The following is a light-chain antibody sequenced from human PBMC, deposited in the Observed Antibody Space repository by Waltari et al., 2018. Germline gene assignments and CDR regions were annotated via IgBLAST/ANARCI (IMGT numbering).Light chain of an antibody. V-gene: IGKV4-1*01. Sequence: IVMTQSPDSLAVSLGESATINCKSSQRGLYSSNNKNYLAWYQQKPGQPHKLLIYWASTRESGVPDRFSGSGSGTDFTLTISSLQAEDVAVYYCQQYYSTPITFGQGTRLEIK. CDR2: WAS. J-gene: IGKJ5*01. CDR1: QRGLYSSNNKNY. CDR3: QQYYSTPIT.